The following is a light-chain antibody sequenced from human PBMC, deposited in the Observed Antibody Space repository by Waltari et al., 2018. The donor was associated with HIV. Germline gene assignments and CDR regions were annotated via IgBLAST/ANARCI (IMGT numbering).Light chain of an antibody. CDR2: AGS. Sequence: DIQLTQSPSTLSASVGDRVTIICRASEGIGNDLAWVQKKPGKAPKLLIFAGSTLQIGGPLRFSGSGSGAQFNLTISSLQPGDFATYFCQQHNTFPITFGGGTKV. CDR1: EGIGND. V-gene: IGKV1-17*01. CDR3: QQHNTFPIT. J-gene: IGKJ4*01.